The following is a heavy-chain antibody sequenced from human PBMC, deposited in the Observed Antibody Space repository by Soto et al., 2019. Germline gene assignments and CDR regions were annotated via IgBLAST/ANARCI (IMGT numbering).Heavy chain of an antibody. CDR3: ARQTTGWFGMDV. Sequence: PGESLKISCKGAGYSFTDYWIGWVRQMPGKGLEWMGIIYPGDSGARYSPSFQGQVSISADKSVNTAYLQWGSLKASDTAMYYCARQTTGWFGMDVCGQGTTVTVYS. D-gene: IGHD6-19*01. CDR1: GYSFTDYW. CDR2: IYPGDSGA. J-gene: IGHJ6*02. V-gene: IGHV5-51*01.